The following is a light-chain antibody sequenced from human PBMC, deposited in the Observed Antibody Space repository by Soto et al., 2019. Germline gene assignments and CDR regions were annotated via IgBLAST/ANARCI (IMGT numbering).Light chain of an antibody. V-gene: IGKV1-5*03. J-gene: IGKJ2*01. CDR1: QSVSGW. CDR2: QAS. Sequence: DIQMTQSPSTLSASVGDRVAITCRASQSVSGWLAWYQQKPGKVPKLLIYQASTLEDGVPSRFSGSGSGTEITLNISSLQPDESATYYCQHYNDYSYTFGPGTNLEIK. CDR3: QHYNDYSYT.